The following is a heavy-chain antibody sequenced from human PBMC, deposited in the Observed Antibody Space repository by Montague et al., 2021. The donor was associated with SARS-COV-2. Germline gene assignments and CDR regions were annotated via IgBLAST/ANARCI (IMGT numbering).Heavy chain of an antibody. D-gene: IGHD4/OR15-4a*01. CDR2: IDWDDDK. V-gene: IGHV2-70*17. CDR3: ARDTSAVSMVRRHIVPSYHFDX. CDR1: GFSLGTSEMS. Sequence: PALVKPTQTLTLTCTFSGFSLGTSEMSVSWIRQPPGKALEWLARIDWDDDKFYRTSLETRLTISKDTSKNQVVLTMTNMDPVDTATYYCARDTSAVSMVRRHIVPSYHFDXWGQGALVTVSS. J-gene: IGHJ4*02.